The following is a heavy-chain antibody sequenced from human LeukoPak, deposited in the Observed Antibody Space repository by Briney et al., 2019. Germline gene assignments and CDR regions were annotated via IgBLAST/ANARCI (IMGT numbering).Heavy chain of an antibody. CDR3: ARGPYYYYDSSGYYDY. CDR1: GFTFNTYT. Sequence: GGSLRLSCAASGFTFNTYTMNWVRQAPGKGLEWVSAISGSGGSTYYADSVKGRFTISRDNSKNTLYLQMNSLRAEDTAVYYCARGPYYYYDSSGYYDYWGQGTLVTVSS. D-gene: IGHD3-22*01. V-gene: IGHV3-23*01. CDR2: ISGSGGST. J-gene: IGHJ4*02.